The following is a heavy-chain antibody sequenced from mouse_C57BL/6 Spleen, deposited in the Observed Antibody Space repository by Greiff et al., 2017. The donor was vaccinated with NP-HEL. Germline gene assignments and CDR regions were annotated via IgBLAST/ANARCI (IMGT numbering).Heavy chain of an antibody. J-gene: IGHJ2*01. CDR1: GFTFSDYY. CDR2: INYDGSST. CDR3: AREDLYGYVDY. D-gene: IGHD1-1*02. Sequence: EVKLVESEGGLVQPGSSMKLSCTASGFTFSDYYMAWVRQVPEKGLAWVANINYDGSSTYYLDSLKSRFIISRDNAKNILYLQMSSLKSEDTATYYCAREDLYGYVDYWGQGTTLTVSS. V-gene: IGHV5-16*01.